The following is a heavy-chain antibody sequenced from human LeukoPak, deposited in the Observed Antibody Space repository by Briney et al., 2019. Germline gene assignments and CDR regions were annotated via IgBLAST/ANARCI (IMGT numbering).Heavy chain of an antibody. Sequence: SETLSLTCTVSGGSISSYYWSWIRQPPGKGLEWIGYIYYSGSTNYNPSLKSRVTISVDTSKNQFSLKLSSVTTADTAVYYCARGLDSSAAAGNFDYWGQGTLVTVSS. J-gene: IGHJ4*02. D-gene: IGHD6-13*01. CDR1: GGSISSYY. V-gene: IGHV4-59*01. CDR3: ARGLDSSAAAGNFDY. CDR2: IYYSGST.